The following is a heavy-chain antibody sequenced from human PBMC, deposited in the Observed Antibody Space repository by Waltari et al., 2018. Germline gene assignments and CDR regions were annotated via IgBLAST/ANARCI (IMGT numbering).Heavy chain of an antibody. Sequence: QVQLVKSGAEVKKPGSSVKVSCQASGGTFSSYALSWVRQAPGQGLEWMGRIIPIFGTAKYAKNFQGRVTITADKSTSTAYMELRSLRSEDTAVYYCAYCMITFGGVIAPFDYWGQGTLVTVSS. V-gene: IGHV1-69*08. CDR2: IIPIFGTA. CDR1: GGTFSSYA. CDR3: AYCMITFGGVIAPFDY. D-gene: IGHD3-16*02. J-gene: IGHJ4*02.